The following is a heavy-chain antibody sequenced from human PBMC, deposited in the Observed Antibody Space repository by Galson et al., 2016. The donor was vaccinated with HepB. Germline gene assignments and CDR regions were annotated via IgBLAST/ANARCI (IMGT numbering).Heavy chain of an antibody. D-gene: IGHD1-26*01. Sequence: TLSLTCTVSGDSSTSGDYNWSWIRQPPGKGLEWIGYISYSGTTYYNPSLESQVTISRDRSKSQFSLKLNSVTAADTAVYYCAREEDPSGAGACRFWGQGTMVTVSS. CDR2: ISYSGTT. CDR1: GDSSTSGDYN. CDR3: AREEDPSGAGACRF. V-gene: IGHV4-30-4*01. J-gene: IGHJ3*01.